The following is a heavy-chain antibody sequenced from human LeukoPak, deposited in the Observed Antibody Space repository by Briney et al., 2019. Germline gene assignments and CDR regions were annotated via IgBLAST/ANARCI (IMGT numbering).Heavy chain of an antibody. V-gene: IGHV3-21*01. J-gene: IGHJ3*02. CDR1: GFTFSSYS. CDR3: ARVVVIAPYDAFDI. D-gene: IGHD2-21*01. CDR2: ISSSSSYI. Sequence: PGGSLRLSXAASGFTFSSYSMNWVCQAPGKGLEWVSSISSSSSYIYYADSVKGRFTISRDNAKNSLYLQMNSLRAEDTAVYYCARVVVIAPYDAFDIWGQGTMVTVSS.